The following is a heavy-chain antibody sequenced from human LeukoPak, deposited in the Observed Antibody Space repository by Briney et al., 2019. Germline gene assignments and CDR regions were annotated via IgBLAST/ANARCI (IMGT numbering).Heavy chain of an antibody. D-gene: IGHD2-2*01. CDR1: GYTFTGYY. J-gene: IGHJ4*02. CDR2: INPNSGGT. CDR3: ARESGDCSSTSCPFDY. V-gene: IGHV1-2*02. Sequence: GASLKVSCKASGYTFTGYYMRWVRQAPGQGLEWMGWINPNSGGTNYAQKFQGRVTMTRDTSISTAYMELSRLRSDDTAVYYCARESGDCSSTSCPFDYWGQGTLVTVSS.